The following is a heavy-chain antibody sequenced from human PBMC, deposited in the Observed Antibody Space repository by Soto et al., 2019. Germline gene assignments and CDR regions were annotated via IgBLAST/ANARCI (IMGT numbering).Heavy chain of an antibody. Sequence: PWGSLRLSCAASGFTFSSYAMSWVRQAPGKGLEWVSAISGSGGSTYYADSVKGRFTISRDNSKNTLYLQMHSLRAEDTAVYYCAKDRTYDSSGSFDYWGQGTLVTVSS. D-gene: IGHD3-22*01. CDR3: AKDRTYDSSGSFDY. CDR1: GFTFSSYA. CDR2: ISGSGGST. V-gene: IGHV3-23*01. J-gene: IGHJ4*02.